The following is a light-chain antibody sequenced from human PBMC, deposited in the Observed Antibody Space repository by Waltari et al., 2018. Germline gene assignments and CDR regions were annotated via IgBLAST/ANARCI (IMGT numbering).Light chain of an antibody. J-gene: IGLJ1*01. Sequence: QSALTQPAPVSGSPGQSITISCTGTSTHIGGYNYVSCHQQHPGKAPKLIIIKVQNHPGQAPQLMVCEVKERAVEGSYRLLGSQSGHTGSLTISWLQAEDEAYYFCGSNTTSSCGYGFGTGTKVTVL. CDR3: GSNTTSSCGYG. V-gene: IGLV2-14*03. CDR1: STHIGGYNY. CDR2: EVK.